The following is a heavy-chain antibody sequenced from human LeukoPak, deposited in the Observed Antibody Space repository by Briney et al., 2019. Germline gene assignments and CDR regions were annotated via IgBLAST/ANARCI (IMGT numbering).Heavy chain of an antibody. J-gene: IGHJ4*02. D-gene: IGHD1-26*01. V-gene: IGHV3-30-3*01. Sequence: GGSLRLSCAASGFTFSSYAMHWVRQAPGKGLEWVAVISYDGSNKYYADSVKGRFTTSRDNSKNTLYLQMNSLRAEDTAVYYCARDHGSSGFDYWGQGTLVTVSS. CDR3: ARDHGSSGFDY. CDR2: ISYDGSNK. CDR1: GFTFSSYA.